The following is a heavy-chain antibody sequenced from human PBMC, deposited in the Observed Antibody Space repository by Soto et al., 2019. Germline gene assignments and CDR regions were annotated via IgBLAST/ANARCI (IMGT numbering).Heavy chain of an antibody. CDR3: ARDDILTGYWILHFDD. Sequence: PGGSLRLSCAASGFTFSSYSMNWVRQAPGKGLEWVSSISSSSSYIYYADSVKGRFTISRDNAKNSLYLQMNSLRAEDTAVYYCARDDILTGYWILHFDDWGQGTLVTVSS. V-gene: IGHV3-21*01. CDR2: ISSSSSYI. CDR1: GFTFSSYS. J-gene: IGHJ4*02. D-gene: IGHD3-9*01.